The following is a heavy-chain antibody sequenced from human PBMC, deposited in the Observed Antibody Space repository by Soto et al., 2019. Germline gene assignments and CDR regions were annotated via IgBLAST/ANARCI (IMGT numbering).Heavy chain of an antibody. CDR3: ARGEITMVRGGCFNPYYYYGMDV. D-gene: IGHD3-10*01. V-gene: IGHV4-34*01. CDR2: INHSGST. CDR1: GGSFSGYY. J-gene: IGHJ6*02. Sequence: SETLSLTCAVYGGSFSGYYWSWIRQPPGKGLEWIGEINHSGSTNYNPSLKSRVTISVDTSKNQFSLKLSSVTAADTAVYYCARGEITMVRGGCFNPYYYYGMDVWGQGTTVTVSS.